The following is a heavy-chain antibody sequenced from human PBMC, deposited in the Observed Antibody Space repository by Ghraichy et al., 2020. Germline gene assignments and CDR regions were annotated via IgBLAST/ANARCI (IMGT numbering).Heavy chain of an antibody. CDR2: ISGSGGST. CDR3: AKDGLRYQLLFGWFDP. D-gene: IGHD2-2*01. J-gene: IGHJ5*02. V-gene: IGHV3-23*01. Sequence: GGSLRLSCAASGFTFSSYAMSWVRQAPGKGLEWVSAISGSGGSTYYADSVKGRFTISRDNSKNTLYLQMNSLRAEDTAVYYCAKDGLRYQLLFGWFDPWGQGTLVTVSS. CDR1: GFTFSSYA.